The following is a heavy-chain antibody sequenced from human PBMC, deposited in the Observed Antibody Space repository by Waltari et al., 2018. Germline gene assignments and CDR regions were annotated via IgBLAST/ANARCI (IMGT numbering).Heavy chain of an antibody. CDR3: ARREGYNSLDY. CDR1: GGPVNNCEFF. J-gene: IGHJ4*02. D-gene: IGHD1-1*01. CDR2: IYYSGGT. Sequence: QVQLQESGPGLVKPSQTLSPTCICSGGPVNNCEFFWSWIRQPPGKGLEWIGYIYYSGGTYYNPSLKSRLTMSVDTSKNQFSLNLRSVTAADTAVYYCARREGYNSLDYWGQGILVTVSS. V-gene: IGHV4-30-4*01.